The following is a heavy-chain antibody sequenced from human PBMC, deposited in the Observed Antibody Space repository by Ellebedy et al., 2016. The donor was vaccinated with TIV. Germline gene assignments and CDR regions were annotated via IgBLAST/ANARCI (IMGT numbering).Heavy chain of an antibody. Sequence: ASVKVSXXTSGYTFANYGITWVRQAPGQGLEWMGWISPDNGNTHYAQKLQGRVTMTTDTSTSTAYMELSRLRSDDTAVYYCARDLSLWQPVGAFDIWGQGTMVTVSS. V-gene: IGHV1-18*04. CDR3: ARDLSLWQPVGAFDI. CDR2: ISPDNGNT. D-gene: IGHD6-13*01. CDR1: GYTFANYG. J-gene: IGHJ3*02.